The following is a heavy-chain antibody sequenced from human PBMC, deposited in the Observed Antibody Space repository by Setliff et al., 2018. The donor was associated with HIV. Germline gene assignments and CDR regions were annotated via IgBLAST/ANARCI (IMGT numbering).Heavy chain of an antibody. CDR3: ARAPPQGPGYSSSFFDY. CDR2: VNPKSGNT. D-gene: IGHD6-13*01. V-gene: IGHV1-2*02. J-gene: IGHJ4*02. Sequence: GASVKVSCKASGYTFTDYYIHWVRQAPGQGLEWMGWVNPKSGNTKYAQKFQDRVTMTRDTSKNQFSLKLSSVTAADTAVYYCARAPPQGPGYSSSFFDYWGQGTLVTVSS. CDR1: GYTFTDYY.